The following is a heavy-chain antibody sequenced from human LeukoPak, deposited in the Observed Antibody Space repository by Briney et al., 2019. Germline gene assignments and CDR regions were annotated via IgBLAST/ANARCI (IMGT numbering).Heavy chain of an antibody. V-gene: IGHV1-2*02. D-gene: IGHD6-13*01. Sequence: GASVKVSCKASGYTFTGYYMHWVRQAPGQGLEWMGWINPNSGGTNYAQKFQGRVAITRNTSISTAYMELSSLRSEDTAVYYCARVRSSSWYPNWFDPWGQGTLVTVSS. J-gene: IGHJ5*02. CDR2: INPNSGGT. CDR3: ARVRSSSWYPNWFDP. CDR1: GYTFTGYY.